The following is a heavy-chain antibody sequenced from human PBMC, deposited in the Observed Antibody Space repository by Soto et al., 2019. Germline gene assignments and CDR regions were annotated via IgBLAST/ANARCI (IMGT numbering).Heavy chain of an antibody. Sequence: SVKVSCKASGGTFSSYAISWVRQAPGQGLEWMGGIIPIFGTANYAQKFQGRVTITADESTSTAYMELGSLRSEDTAVYYCARNMIPYPLPYYYYYGMDVWGQGTTVTVSS. CDR3: ARNMIPYPLPYYYYYGMDV. V-gene: IGHV1-69*13. CDR1: GGTFSSYA. D-gene: IGHD3-22*01. J-gene: IGHJ6*02. CDR2: IIPIFGTA.